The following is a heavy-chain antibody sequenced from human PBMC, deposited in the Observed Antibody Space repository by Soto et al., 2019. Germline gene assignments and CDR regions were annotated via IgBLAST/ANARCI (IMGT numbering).Heavy chain of an antibody. CDR3: ESDQYYYASYY. CDR1: GFTFSDHY. Sequence: PGGSLRLSCAASGFTFSDHYMTWIRQSPGKGLEWVSYISSDSATIYYTDSVQGRFTVSRDNSKNSVYLQMNSLRAEDTAVYYCESDQYYYASYYWGQGTLVTVSS. J-gene: IGHJ4*02. CDR2: ISSDSATI. D-gene: IGHD3-10*01. V-gene: IGHV3-11*01.